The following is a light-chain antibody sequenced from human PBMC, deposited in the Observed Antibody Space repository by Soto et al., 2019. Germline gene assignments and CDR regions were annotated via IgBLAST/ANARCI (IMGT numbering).Light chain of an antibody. CDR1: QGFRSW. J-gene: IGKJ5*01. Sequence: DIQMTQSPSSVSASVGDRVTITCRASQGFRSWLAWYQQKPGKAPKLLIYAASILESGVPSRFSCSGSGTEFTLTSSSLQPEDFATYYCQQTNNFQITFGQGTRLEIK. CDR2: AAS. V-gene: IGKV1-12*01. CDR3: QQTNNFQIT.